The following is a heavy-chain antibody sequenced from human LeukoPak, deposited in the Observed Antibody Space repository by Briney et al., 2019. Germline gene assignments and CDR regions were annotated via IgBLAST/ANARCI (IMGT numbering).Heavy chain of an antibody. D-gene: IGHD1-26*01. CDR3: ARENSGSYREFDY. CDR2: IYTSGST. J-gene: IGHJ4*02. Sequence: KPSETLSLTCTVSGGSISSYYWSWIRQPAGKGLEWIGRIYTSGSTNYNASLKNRVSMSVDTSKNQFSLKLSSVTAADTAVFYCARENSGSYREFDYWGQGTLVTVSS. V-gene: IGHV4-4*07. CDR1: GGSISSYY.